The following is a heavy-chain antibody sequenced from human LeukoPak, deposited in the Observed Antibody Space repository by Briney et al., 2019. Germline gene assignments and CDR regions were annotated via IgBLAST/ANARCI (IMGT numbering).Heavy chain of an antibody. D-gene: IGHD3-22*01. CDR2: INHSGST. CDR3: ARAPITMVVASPSYRRGWFDP. Sequence: SETLSLTCAVYGGSFSGYYWSWIRQPPGKGLEWIGGINHSGSTNYNPSLKSRVTISVDTSKNQFSLKLSSVTAADTAVYYCARAPITMVVASPSYRRGWFDPWGQGTLVTVSS. V-gene: IGHV4-34*01. J-gene: IGHJ5*02. CDR1: GGSFSGYY.